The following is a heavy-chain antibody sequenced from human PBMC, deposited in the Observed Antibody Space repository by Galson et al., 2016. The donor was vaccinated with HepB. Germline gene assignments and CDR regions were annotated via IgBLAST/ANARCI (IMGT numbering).Heavy chain of an antibody. CDR1: EFTFTSYA. CDR2: INNSGGRT. D-gene: IGHD6-6*01. CDR3: AKDRWTGQLLPHGFDY. J-gene: IGHJ4*02. Sequence: SLRLSCAASEFTFTSYAMSWARQAPGKGLEWVSSINNSGGRTRYADSVKGRFTISRDNSKNTLFLQMNSLRAEDTALYYCAKDRWTGQLLPHGFDYWGQGTLVTVSS. V-gene: IGHV3-23*01.